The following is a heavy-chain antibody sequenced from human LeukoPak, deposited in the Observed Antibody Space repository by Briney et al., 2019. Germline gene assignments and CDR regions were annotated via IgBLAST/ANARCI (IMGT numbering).Heavy chain of an antibody. V-gene: IGHV3-23*01. J-gene: IGHJ4*02. D-gene: IGHD2-2*01. CDR2: VSGSGGST. CDR1: GFTFDDYG. CDR3: AKGKDIVVVPAAYFDY. Sequence: RPGGSLRLSCAASGFTFDDYGMSWVRQAPGKGLEWVSAVSGSGGSTYYADSVKGRFTISRDNSKNTLYLQMNSLRAEDTAVYYCAKGKDIVVVPAAYFDYWGQGTLVTDSS.